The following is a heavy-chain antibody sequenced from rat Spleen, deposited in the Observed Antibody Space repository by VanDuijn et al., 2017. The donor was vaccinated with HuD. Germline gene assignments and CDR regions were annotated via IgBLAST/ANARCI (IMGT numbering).Heavy chain of an antibody. Sequence: EVQLVESDGGLVQPGRSLKLSCAASGFTFSNYGMAWVRQTPKKGLEWVAYISYDGGSTYYRDSVKGRFILSRDNAKSTLYLEMDSLRSEDMATYYCVRQGYLRDWYFDFWGPGTMVTVSS. D-gene: IGHD2-5*01. CDR2: ISYDGGST. V-gene: IGHV5-29*01. J-gene: IGHJ1*01. CDR3: VRQGYLRDWYFDF. CDR1: GFTFSNYG.